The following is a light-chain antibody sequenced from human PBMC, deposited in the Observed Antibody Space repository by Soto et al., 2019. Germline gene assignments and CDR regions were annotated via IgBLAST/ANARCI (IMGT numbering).Light chain of an antibody. Sequence: QPVLTQPASVSGSPGQSITISCTGTSSDIGADDFVSWYQHHPDKTPKLIIFEVTYRPTGISHRFSASKSGNTASLTISGLEAEDEAFYYCSSYRKTTFPHVVFGGGTQLTVL. J-gene: IGLJ2*01. CDR2: EVT. CDR1: SSDIGADDF. V-gene: IGLV2-14*01. CDR3: SSYRKTTFPHVV.